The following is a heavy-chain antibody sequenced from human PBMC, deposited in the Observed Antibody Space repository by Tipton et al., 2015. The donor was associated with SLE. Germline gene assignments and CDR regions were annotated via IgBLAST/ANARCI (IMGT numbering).Heavy chain of an antibody. CDR3: AREVVPAARTGLDY. CDR1: AYTFISYG. CDR2: ISAYNGNT. V-gene: IGHV1-18*01. J-gene: IGHJ4*02. Sequence: QVQLVQSGVEVKKPGASVKVSCKASAYTFISYGISWVRQAPGQGLEWMGWISAYNGNTDSAQKFQGRVTMTTDTTTSTTYMELRSPRSDDTAVYYCAREVVPAARTGLDYWGQGTLVTVSS. D-gene: IGHD2-2*01.